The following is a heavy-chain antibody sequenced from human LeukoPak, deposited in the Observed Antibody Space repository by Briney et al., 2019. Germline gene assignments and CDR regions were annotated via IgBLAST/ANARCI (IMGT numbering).Heavy chain of an antibody. J-gene: IGHJ4*01. D-gene: IGHD2-2*01. CDR2: ITWDGAVT. CDR1: GFTFDDYP. CDR3: VKDMSEGPHTSSLQY. V-gene: IGHV3-43*01. Sequence: GGSLRLSCAASGFTFDDYPIHWVRHTPKKGLEWVSLITWDGAVTHYADSVKGRFTISRDNSKNSLYLQMNSLRVEDTALYYCVKDMSEGPHTSSLQYWGHGTPVTVSS.